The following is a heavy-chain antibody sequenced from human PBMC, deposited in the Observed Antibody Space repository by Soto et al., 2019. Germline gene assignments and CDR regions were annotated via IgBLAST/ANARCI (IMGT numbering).Heavy chain of an antibody. CDR2: ISYYGSNK. CDR3: AKDLMVRVVTPPHFEY. V-gene: IGHV3-30*18. CDR1: GFTFSSYG. D-gene: IGHD3-10*01. J-gene: IGHJ4*02. Sequence: QVQLVESGGGVVQPGRSLRLSCAASGFTFSSYGMHWVRQAPGKGLEWVAVISYYGSNKYYEDSVKGRFTISSDNSNDTLYLQIKSRRAEDTSVYYCAKDLMVRVVTPPHFEYWGQGNLVTVSS.